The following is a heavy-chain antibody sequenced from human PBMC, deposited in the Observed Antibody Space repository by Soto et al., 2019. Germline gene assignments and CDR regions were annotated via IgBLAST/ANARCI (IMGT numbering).Heavy chain of an antibody. J-gene: IGHJ4*02. CDR2: ISAYNGNT. CDR3: ARTYTVTTWEGWEDY. CDR1: GYTFTSYG. V-gene: IGHV1-18*01. D-gene: IGHD4-17*01. Sequence: ASVKVSCKASGYTFTSYGISWVRQAPGQGLEWMGWISAYNGNTNYAQKLQGRVTMTTDTSTSKAYMELRSLRSDDTAVYYCARTYTVTTWEGWEDYWGQGTLVTVSS.